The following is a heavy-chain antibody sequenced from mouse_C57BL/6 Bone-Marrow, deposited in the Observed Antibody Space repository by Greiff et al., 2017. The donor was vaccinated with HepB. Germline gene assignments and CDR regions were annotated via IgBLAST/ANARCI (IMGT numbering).Heavy chain of an antibody. J-gene: IGHJ3*01. CDR2: IDPSDSYT. Sequence: QVQLQQPGAELVMPGASVKLSCKASGYTFTSYWMHWVKQRPGQGLEWIGEIDPSDSYTNYNQKFKGKSTLTVDKSSSTAYMQLSSLTSEDSAVYYCARDGAWSYDGFAYWGQGTLVTVSA. D-gene: IGHD2-12*01. CDR3: ARDGAWSYDGFAY. CDR1: GYTFTSYW. V-gene: IGHV1-69*01.